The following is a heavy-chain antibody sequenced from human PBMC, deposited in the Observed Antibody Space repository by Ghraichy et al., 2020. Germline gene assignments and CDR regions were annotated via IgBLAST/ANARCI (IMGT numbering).Heavy chain of an antibody. D-gene: IGHD5-18*01. CDR3: VRANSYGSCWFDP. J-gene: IGHJ5*02. CDR2: INWNGAST. V-gene: IGHV3-20*01. Sequence: GGSLRLSCAASGFIFDDYAMSWVRQAPGKGLEWVSGINWNGASTGYADSVQGRFTISRDNAKNSLYLQMNSLRAEDTALYHCVRANSYGSCWFDPWGQGTLVTVSS. CDR1: GFIFDDYA.